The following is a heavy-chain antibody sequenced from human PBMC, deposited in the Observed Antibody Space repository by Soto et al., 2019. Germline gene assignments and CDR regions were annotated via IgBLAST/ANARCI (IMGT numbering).Heavy chain of an antibody. Sequence: SVKVSCKASGGTFSSYAISWVRQAPGQGLEWMGGIIPIFGTANYAQKFQGRVTITADESTSTAYMELSSLRSEDTAVYYCARSCCSGGSCYPHYFDYWGQGSLFRVST. V-gene: IGHV1-69*13. D-gene: IGHD2-15*01. CDR3: ARSCCSGGSCYPHYFDY. CDR1: GGTFSSYA. CDR2: IIPIFGTA. J-gene: IGHJ4*02.